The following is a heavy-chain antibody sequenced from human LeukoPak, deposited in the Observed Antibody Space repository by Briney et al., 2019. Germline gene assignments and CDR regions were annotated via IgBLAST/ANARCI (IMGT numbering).Heavy chain of an antibody. CDR3: AATYYYDGSGDY. D-gene: IGHD3-22*01. V-gene: IGHV3-48*03. CDR2: ISSTGSNI. CDR1: GFNFRGYA. J-gene: IGHJ4*02. Sequence: GGSLRLSCAASGFNFRGYAMSWVRQAPGKGLEWVSYISSTGSNIYYADSVKGRFTISRDNAKNSLYLLMNSLRTEDTAVYYCAATYYYDGSGDYWGQGTLVTVSS.